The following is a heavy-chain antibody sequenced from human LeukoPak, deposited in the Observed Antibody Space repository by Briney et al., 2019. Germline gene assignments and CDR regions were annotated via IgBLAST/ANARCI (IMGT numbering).Heavy chain of an antibody. Sequence: GESLKIFCKGSGYSFTSYWIGWVRQMPGKGLEWMGIIYPGDSDTRYSPSFQGQVTISADKSISTAYLQWSSLKASDTAMYYCARLYTLPYYYGSGRNDPYYYYYYMDVWGKGTTVTVSS. CDR3: ARLYTLPYYYGSGRNDPYYYYYYMDV. CDR1: GYSFTSYW. V-gene: IGHV5-51*01. J-gene: IGHJ6*03. D-gene: IGHD3-10*01. CDR2: IYPGDSDT.